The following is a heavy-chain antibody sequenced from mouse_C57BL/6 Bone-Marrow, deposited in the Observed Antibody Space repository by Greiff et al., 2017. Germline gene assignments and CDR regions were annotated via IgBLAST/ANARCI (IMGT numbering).Heavy chain of an antibody. CDR1: GYTFTGYW. Sequence: VQLQESGAELVKPGASVKLSCKATGYTFTGYWIEWVKQRPGHGLEWIGEILPGSGSNNYNEKFKGKATFTVETSSNTAYMQLSSLTAEDSAIYYCAMAITPVEAPDYWGQGTTLTVSS. D-gene: IGHD1-1*01. CDR2: ILPGSGSN. V-gene: IGHV1-9*01. CDR3: AMAITPVEAPDY. J-gene: IGHJ2*01.